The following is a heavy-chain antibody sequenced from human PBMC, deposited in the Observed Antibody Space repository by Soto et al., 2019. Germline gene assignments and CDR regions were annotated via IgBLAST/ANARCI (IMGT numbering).Heavy chain of an antibody. D-gene: IGHD2-2*01. CDR2: IWYDGSNK. Sequence: GGSLRLSCAASGFTFSSYGMHWVRQAPGKGLEWVAVIWYDGSNKYYADSVKGRFTISRDNSKNTLYLQMNSLRAEDTAVYYCARELGYCSSTSCLPNYYYYYGMDVWGQGTTVTVSS. V-gene: IGHV3-33*01. CDR3: ARELGYCSSTSCLPNYYYYYGMDV. J-gene: IGHJ6*02. CDR1: GFTFSSYG.